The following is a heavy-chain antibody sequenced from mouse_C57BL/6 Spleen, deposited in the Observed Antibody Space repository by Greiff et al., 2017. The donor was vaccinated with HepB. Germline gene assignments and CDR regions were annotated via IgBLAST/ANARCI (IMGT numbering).Heavy chain of an antibody. CDR3: TTYYGSSYVRAMDY. Sequence: EVQLQQSGAELVRPGASVKLSCTASGFNIKDDYMHWVKQRPEQGLEWIGWIDPENGDTEYASKFKGKATITADTSSNTAYMQLSSLTSEDTAVYYCTTYYGSSYVRAMDYWGHGTSVTVSS. CDR1: GFNIKDDY. CDR2: IDPENGDT. J-gene: IGHJ4*01. V-gene: IGHV14-4*01. D-gene: IGHD1-1*01.